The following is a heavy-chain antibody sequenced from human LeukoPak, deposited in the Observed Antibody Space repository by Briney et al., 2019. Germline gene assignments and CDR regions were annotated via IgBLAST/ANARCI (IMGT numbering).Heavy chain of an antibody. D-gene: IGHD3-22*01. CDR3: ARAGYYDSSGYRDY. Sequence: PGGSLRLSCAASGFSFSDYAMHWVRQAPGKGLEWVAVISYDGSYKYYADSVKGRFTISRDHSKNTLYLQMNSLRAEDTAIYYCARAGYYDSSGYRDYWGQGTLVTVSS. V-gene: IGHV3-30*04. J-gene: IGHJ4*02. CDR1: GFSFSDYA. CDR2: ISYDGSYK.